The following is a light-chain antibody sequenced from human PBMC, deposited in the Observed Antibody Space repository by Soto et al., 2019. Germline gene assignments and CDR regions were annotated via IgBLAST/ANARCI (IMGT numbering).Light chain of an antibody. CDR2: GAY. Sequence: ETVMTQSPGTLSLSPGERATLSCRASQMIDIGYVAWYQQKPGQAPRLLVFGAYNRATGIPDRFSGSWSGADFTHSIVRLGPEGFAVYYCQQYGSSPPITFGQGTRLEIK. V-gene: IGKV3-20*01. CDR1: QMIDIGY. CDR3: QQYGSSPPIT. J-gene: IGKJ5*01.